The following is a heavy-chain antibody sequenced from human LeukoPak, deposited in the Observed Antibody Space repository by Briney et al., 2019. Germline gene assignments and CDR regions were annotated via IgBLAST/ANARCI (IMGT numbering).Heavy chain of an antibody. V-gene: IGHV1-24*01. CDR1: GYTLTELS. CDR2: FDPEDGET. D-gene: IGHD2-2*01. CDR3: ARDVVPKGLFVLDV. Sequence: GSVKVSCKVSGYTLTELSMHWVRQAPGKGLEWMGGFDPEDGETIYAQKFQGRVFITRDTSINTAYMELSSLGSDDTAVYYCARDVVPKGLFVLDVWGKGTTVTVSS. J-gene: IGHJ6*04.